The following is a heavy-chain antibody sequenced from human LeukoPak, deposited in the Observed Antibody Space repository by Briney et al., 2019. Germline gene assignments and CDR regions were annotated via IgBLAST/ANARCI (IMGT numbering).Heavy chain of an antibody. CDR2: ISYDGSNK. V-gene: IGHV3-30-3*01. J-gene: IGHJ4*02. CDR1: GFTFSSYA. D-gene: IGHD1-26*01. Sequence: GRSLRLSCAASGFTFSSYAMHWVRQAPGKGLVWVAVISYDGSNKYYADSVKGRFTISRDNSKNTLYLQMNSLRAEDTAVYYCARVGGSYYQFDYWGQGTLVTVSS. CDR3: ARVGGSYYQFDY.